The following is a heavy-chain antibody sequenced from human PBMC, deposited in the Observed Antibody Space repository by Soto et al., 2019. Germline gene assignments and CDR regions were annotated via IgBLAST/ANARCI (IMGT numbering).Heavy chain of an antibody. CDR1: GFTFSSYN. Sequence: QPGGSLRLSCAASGFTFSSYNMHWVRQAPGKGLEWVALISNDGGNKHYADSVKGRFTSSRDNSKNTLYLQMNSLRTEDTAVYYCAKDKGITAQKYYFDSWGQGT. J-gene: IGHJ4*02. V-gene: IGHV3-30*18. CDR2: ISNDGGNK. D-gene: IGHD6-13*01. CDR3: AKDKGITAQKYYFDS.